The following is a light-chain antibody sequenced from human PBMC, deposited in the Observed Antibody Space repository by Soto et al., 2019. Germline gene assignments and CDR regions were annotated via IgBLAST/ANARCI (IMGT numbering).Light chain of an antibody. CDR1: KLGDKY. CDR2: QDS. V-gene: IGLV3-1*01. J-gene: IGLJ2*01. Sequence: SYDLTQPPSVSVSPGQTASITCSGDKLGDKYASWYQQKPGQSPVLVIYQDSRRPSGIPERFSGSNSGNTATLTISGTQAMDEADYYCQAWDNNTAVFGGGTKLTVL. CDR3: QAWDNNTAV.